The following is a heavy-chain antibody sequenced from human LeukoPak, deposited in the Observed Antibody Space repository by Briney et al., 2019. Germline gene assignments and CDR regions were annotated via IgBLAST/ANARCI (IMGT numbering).Heavy chain of an antibody. D-gene: IGHD2-21*02. CDR3: ARDTAYYGMDV. J-gene: IGHJ6*02. V-gene: IGHV3-21*01. Sequence: GGSLRLSCAASGFTFSSYMMNWVRQAPGKGLEWVSSINSGSTYTYYTESVKGRFTVSRDNAKNSLYLQMNSLRAEDTAVYYCARDTAYYGMDVWGQGTTVTVSS. CDR2: INSGSTYT. CDR1: GFTFSSYM.